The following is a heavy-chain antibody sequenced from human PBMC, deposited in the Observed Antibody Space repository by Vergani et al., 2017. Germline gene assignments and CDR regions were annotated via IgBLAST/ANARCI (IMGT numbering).Heavy chain of an antibody. J-gene: IGHJ6*02. Sequence: EVQLVQSGAEVKKPGESLKISCKGSGYSFTTYWIGWVRQMPGKGLEWMGIIYYSGSTYYNPSLKSRVTISVDTSKNQFSLKLSSVTAADTAVYYCAILSYYYGMDVWGQGTTVTVSS. CDR3: AILSYYYGMDV. CDR1: GYSFTTYW. V-gene: IGHV5-51*01. CDR2: IYYSGST.